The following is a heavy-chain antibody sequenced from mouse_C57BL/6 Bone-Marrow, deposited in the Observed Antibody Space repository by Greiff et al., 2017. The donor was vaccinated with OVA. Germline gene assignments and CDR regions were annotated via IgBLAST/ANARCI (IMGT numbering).Heavy chain of an antibody. D-gene: IGHD1-1*01. CDR1: GFTFSNYW. CDR3: TKNGYWYFDV. CDR2: IRLKSDNYAT. J-gene: IGHJ1*03. Sequence: EVQLVESGGGLVQPGGSMKLSCVASGFTFSNYWMNWVRQSPEKGLEWVAQIRLKSDNYATHYAESVKGRFTISRDDSKSSVYLQMNNLRAEDTGIYYCTKNGYWYFDVWGTGTTVTVSS. V-gene: IGHV6-3*01.